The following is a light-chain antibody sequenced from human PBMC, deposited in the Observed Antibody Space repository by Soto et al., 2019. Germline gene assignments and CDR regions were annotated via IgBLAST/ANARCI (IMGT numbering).Light chain of an antibody. CDR2: DAS. CDR3: QQRSNWLT. CDR1: QSVSSY. V-gene: IGKV3-11*01. J-gene: IGKJ5*01. Sequence: EIVLTQSPGTLSLSPGERATLSCRSSQSVSSYLAWYQQKPGQAPRLLIYDASNRATGIPARFSGSGSGTDFTLTISCLEPEDFAVYYCQQRSNWLTFGQGTRLEIK.